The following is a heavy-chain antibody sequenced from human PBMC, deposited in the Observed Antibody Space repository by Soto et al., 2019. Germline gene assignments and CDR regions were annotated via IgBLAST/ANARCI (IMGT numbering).Heavy chain of an antibody. V-gene: IGHV1-8*01. D-gene: IGHD6-25*01. Sequence: ASVNVSCKASGYTFTSYDINWVRQATGQGLEWMGWMNPNSGNTGYAQKFQGRVTMTRNTSISTAYMELSSLRSEDTAVYYCARASRSDGWFDPWGQGTLVTVSS. CDR2: MNPNSGNT. J-gene: IGHJ5*02. CDR3: ARASRSDGWFDP. CDR1: GYTFTSYD.